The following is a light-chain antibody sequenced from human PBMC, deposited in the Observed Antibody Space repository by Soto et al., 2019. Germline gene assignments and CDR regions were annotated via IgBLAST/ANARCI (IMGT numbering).Light chain of an antibody. Sequence: EIVMTQSPATLSVSPGERATLSCRASQSVSSNLAWYKQKPGQAPRLLIYGASTRATGIPARFSGSGSGTEFTLTISSLQSEDFAVYYCQQYNNWPPWTFGKGNKVEIK. CDR1: QSVSSN. CDR2: GAS. J-gene: IGKJ1*01. CDR3: QQYNNWPPWT. V-gene: IGKV3-15*01.